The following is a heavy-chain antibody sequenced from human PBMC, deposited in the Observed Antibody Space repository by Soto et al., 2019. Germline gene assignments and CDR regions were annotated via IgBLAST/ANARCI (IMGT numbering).Heavy chain of an antibody. CDR1: GYTFRNYI. V-gene: IGHV1-18*01. CDR2: ISPYNGNT. Sequence: QFQLVQSAGEVKKPGASAIVSCQASGYTFRNYIIAWLRHAPGQGLEWMGWISPYNGNTNYARQFRGRVTLTTDTSTSAAYLELRNLGSDDATTYYCARYCAGNACYSRHYYAMDVWGQGTTVSVSS. J-gene: IGHJ6*02. D-gene: IGHD2-21*02. CDR3: ARYCAGNACYSRHYYAMDV.